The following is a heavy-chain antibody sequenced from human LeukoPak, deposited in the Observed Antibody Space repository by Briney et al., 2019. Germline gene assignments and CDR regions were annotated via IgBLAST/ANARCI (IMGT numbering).Heavy chain of an antibody. V-gene: IGHV3-7*01. Sequence: GGSLRLSCAASGFTFSSFWMTWVRQAPGKGLEWVANIRQDGSEKYYVDSVRGRFTISRDNAKNSLYLQMNSLRAEDTAVYYCARAPCGDPPYYYGMDVWGQGTTVTVSS. CDR2: IRQDGSEK. D-gene: IGHD4-17*01. J-gene: IGHJ6*02. CDR1: GFTFSSFW. CDR3: ARAPCGDPPYYYGMDV.